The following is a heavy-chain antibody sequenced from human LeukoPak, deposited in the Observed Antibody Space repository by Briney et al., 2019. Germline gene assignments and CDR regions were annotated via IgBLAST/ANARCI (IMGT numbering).Heavy chain of an antibody. J-gene: IGHJ1*01. CDR2: IYTSGST. CDR3: ARDRGSYYRAEYFQH. D-gene: IGHD1-26*01. V-gene: IGHV4-4*07. CDR1: GGSISSYY. Sequence: SETLSLACTVSGGSISSYYWSWIRQPAGKGLEWLGRIYTSGSTNYNPSLKSRVTMSVDTSKNQFSLKLSSVTAADTAVYYCARDRGSYYRAEYFQHWGQGTLVTVSS.